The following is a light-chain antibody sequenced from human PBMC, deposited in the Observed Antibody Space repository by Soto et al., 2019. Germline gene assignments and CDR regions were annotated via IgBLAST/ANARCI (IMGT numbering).Light chain of an antibody. CDR2: DVS. V-gene: IGLV2-14*01. J-gene: IGLJ1*01. CDR1: SSDVGGYNY. Sequence: QSALTQPASVSESPGQSITISCTGTSSDVGGYNYVSWYQQHPGKAPKLMIYDVSNRPSGVSNRFSGSKSGNTASLSISGLQAEDEADYYCSSYTSSSTRVFGTGTKLTVL. CDR3: SSYTSSSTRV.